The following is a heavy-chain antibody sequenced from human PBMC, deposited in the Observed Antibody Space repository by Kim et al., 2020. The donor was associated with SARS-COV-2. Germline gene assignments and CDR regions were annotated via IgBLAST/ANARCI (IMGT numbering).Heavy chain of an antibody. CDR3: ARGSLRGQIRIAVPEAKPFDY. CDR2: INPNSGGT. V-gene: IGHV1-2*04. J-gene: IGHJ4*02. Sequence: ASVKVSCKASGYTFTGYYMHWVRQAPGQGLEWMGWINPNSGGTNYAQKFQGWVTMTRDTSISTAYMELSRLRSDDTAVYYCARGSLRGQIRIAVPEAKPFDYWGQGTLVTVSS. D-gene: IGHD6-19*01. CDR1: GYTFTGYY.